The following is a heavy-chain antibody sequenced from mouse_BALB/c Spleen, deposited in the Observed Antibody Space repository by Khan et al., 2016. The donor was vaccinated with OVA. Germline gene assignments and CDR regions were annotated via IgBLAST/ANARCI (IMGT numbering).Heavy chain of an antibody. V-gene: IGHV2-2*02. CDR1: GFSLTDYS. D-gene: IGHD2-4*01. CDR3: ARRGYDYGRGAWFAY. J-gene: IGHJ3*01. Sequence: QVQLKESGPGLVQPSQSLSITCTVSGFSLTDYSVHWVRQSPGKGLEWLGVIWSGGSTDYNAAFISRLSISKDNSKSPVFFKMNRLQANDTAIHYCARRGYDYGRGAWFAYWGQGTLVTVSA. CDR2: IWSGGST.